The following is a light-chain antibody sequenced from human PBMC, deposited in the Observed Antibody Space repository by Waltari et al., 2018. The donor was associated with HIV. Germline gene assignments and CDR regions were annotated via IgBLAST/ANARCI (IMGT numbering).Light chain of an antibody. J-gene: IGKJ4*01. CDR2: GAS. CDR3: QQYNDWPLT. V-gene: IGKV3-15*01. Sequence: EIVMTQSPATLSVSPGERVTVSCRASQTVSSSLAWYQQTPGQAPRLLIYGASTRATGIAARFSGSGSGTEFALTISSLQSEDFAVYYCQQYNDWPLTFGGGTRVEIK. CDR1: QTVSSS.